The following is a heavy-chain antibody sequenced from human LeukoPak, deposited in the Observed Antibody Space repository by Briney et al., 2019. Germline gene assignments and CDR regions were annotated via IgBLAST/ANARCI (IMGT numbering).Heavy chain of an antibody. V-gene: IGHV4-4*07. CDR2: IYTSGNT. J-gene: IGHJ6*02. CDR1: AGSIGSYY. CDR3: ARGTDYYYYGMDV. D-gene: IGHD1-1*01. Sequence: SETLSLTSTNTAGSIGSYYWSWLRQPAGKGLARIGRIYTSGNTNYNPSLKSRVTMSVDTSKNQFSLKLSSVTAADTAVYYCARGTDYYYYGMDVWGQGTTVTVSS.